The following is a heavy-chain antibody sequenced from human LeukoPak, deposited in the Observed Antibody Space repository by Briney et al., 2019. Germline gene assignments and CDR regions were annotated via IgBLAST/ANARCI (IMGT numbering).Heavy chain of an antibody. CDR2: ISAYNGNT. Sequence: ASVKVSCKAFGYTFTTYSISWVRQAPGQGLEWMGWISAYNGNTDYAQKFQGRVTMTKDTSTSTVYMELRSLRSDDTAVYYCARERSGWPPDYWGQGTLVTVSS. D-gene: IGHD6-19*01. J-gene: IGHJ4*02. V-gene: IGHV1-18*01. CDR1: GYTFTTYS. CDR3: ARERSGWPPDY.